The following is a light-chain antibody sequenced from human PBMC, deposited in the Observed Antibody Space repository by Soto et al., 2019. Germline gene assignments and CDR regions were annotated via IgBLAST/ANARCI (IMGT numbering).Light chain of an antibody. CDR2: MAS. J-gene: IGKJ3*01. CDR1: QSLNSR. Sequence: DIQMTQSPSTLSASVGDRVIITCRASQSLNSRLAWYQQKPGKAPNLLIYMASSLESGVPSRFSGSGSGTEFTLTISSLQPDDFATYYCKQYSTYPFTFGPGTKVDVK. V-gene: IGKV1-5*03. CDR3: KQYSTYPFT.